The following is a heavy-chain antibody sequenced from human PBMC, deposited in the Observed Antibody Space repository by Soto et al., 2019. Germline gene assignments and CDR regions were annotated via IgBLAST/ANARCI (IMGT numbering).Heavy chain of an antibody. CDR3: TTDTYYYGSGSVLYASY. CDR1: GFTFSNAW. CDR2: IKSKTDGGTT. D-gene: IGHD3-10*01. V-gene: IGHV3-15*07. Sequence: GGSLRLSCAASGFTFSNAWMNWVRQAPGKGLEWVGRIKSKTDGGTTDYAAPVKGRFTISRDDSKNTLYLQMNSLKTEDTAVYYCTTDTYYYGSGSVLYASYWGQGTLVTVSS. J-gene: IGHJ4*02.